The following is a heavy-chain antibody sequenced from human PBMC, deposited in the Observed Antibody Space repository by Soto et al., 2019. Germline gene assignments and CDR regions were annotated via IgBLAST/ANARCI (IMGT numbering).Heavy chain of an antibody. V-gene: IGHV1-69*13. CDR3: ASKGRGYSYGNNV. CDR2: IIPIFGTA. CDR1: GGTFSSYA. D-gene: IGHD5-18*01. Sequence: SVKVSCKASGGTFSSYAISWVRQAPGQGLEWMGGIIPIFGTANYARKFQGRVTITADESTSTAYMELSSLRSEDTAVYYCASKGRGYSYGNNVWGQGTTVTVSS. J-gene: IGHJ6*02.